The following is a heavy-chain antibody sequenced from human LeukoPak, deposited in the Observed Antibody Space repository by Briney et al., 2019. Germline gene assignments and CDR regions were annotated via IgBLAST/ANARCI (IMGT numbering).Heavy chain of an antibody. CDR1: GFTFSSYA. CDR3: ARVTGATYYYGSGSYGLGVGGLDY. Sequence: PGGSLRLSCAASGFTFSSYAMHWVRQAPGKGLEWVAVISYDGSNKYYADSVKGRFTISRDNSKNTLYLQMNSLRAEDTAVYYCARVTGATYYYGSGSYGLGVGGLDYWGQGTLVTVSS. D-gene: IGHD3-10*01. CDR2: ISYDGSNK. V-gene: IGHV3-30-3*01. J-gene: IGHJ4*02.